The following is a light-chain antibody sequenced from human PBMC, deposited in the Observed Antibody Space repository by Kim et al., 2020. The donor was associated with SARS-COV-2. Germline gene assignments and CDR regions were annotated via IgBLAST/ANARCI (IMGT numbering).Light chain of an antibody. CDR2: DAS. J-gene: IGKJ4*01. CDR1: QDISNY. V-gene: IGKV1-33*01. Sequence: DIQMTQYPSSLSASVGDRVTITCQASQDISNYLNWYQQKPGKAPKLLIYDASNLETGVPSRFSGSGSGTDFTFTISSLQPEDIATYYCQQYDNLPLTFGGGTKLEI. CDR3: QQYDNLPLT.